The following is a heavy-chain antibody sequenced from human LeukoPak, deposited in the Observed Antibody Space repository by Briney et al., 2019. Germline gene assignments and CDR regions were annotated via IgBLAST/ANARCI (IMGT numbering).Heavy chain of an antibody. J-gene: IGHJ4*02. CDR2: MNPDTGDT. D-gene: IGHD1-26*01. CDR1: GYTFTAYD. Sequence: ASVRVSCKASGYTFTAYDINWVRQATGQGLEWMGWMNPDTGDTGYAQKFQGRVIMTGDTSIDTAYMELSGLTSEDTAVYYCTRGSLSGSSRDYWGQGALVTVSS. CDR3: TRGSLSGSSRDY. V-gene: IGHV1-8*01.